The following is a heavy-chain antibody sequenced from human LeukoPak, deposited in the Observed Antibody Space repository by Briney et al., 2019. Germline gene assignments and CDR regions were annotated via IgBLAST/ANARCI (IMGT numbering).Heavy chain of an antibody. CDR3: ARREYCSGTSCPIDY. CDR2: IYPGDSDT. CDR1: GSSFTSYW. V-gene: IGHV5-51*01. D-gene: IGHD2-2*01. J-gene: IGHJ4*02. Sequence: GGSLKISCEGSGSSFTSYWIGWVRQVPGKGLEWMGIIYPGDSDTRYNPSFQGQVTISADKSINTAYLQWSSLKASDTAMYYCARREYCSGTSCPIDYWGQGTLVTVSS.